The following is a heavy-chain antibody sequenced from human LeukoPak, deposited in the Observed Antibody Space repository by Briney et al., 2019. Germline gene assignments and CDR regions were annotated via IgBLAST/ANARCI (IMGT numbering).Heavy chain of an antibody. V-gene: IGHV3-30-3*01. Sequence: GRSLRLSCAASGFTFSSYAMHWVRQAPGKGLEWVAVISYDGSNKYYADSVKGRFTISRDNSKNTLYLQINSLRAEDTAVYYCARERWFGETDYWGQGTLVTVSS. CDR3: ARERWFGETDY. CDR2: ISYDGSNK. D-gene: IGHD3-10*01. J-gene: IGHJ4*02. CDR1: GFTFSSYA.